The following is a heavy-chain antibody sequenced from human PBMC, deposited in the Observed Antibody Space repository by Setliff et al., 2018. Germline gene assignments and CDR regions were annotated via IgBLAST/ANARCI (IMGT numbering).Heavy chain of an antibody. CDR1: DDSFTSSRYY. CDR2: ISYSGTP. D-gene: IGHD2-15*01. CDR3: VRPGGTTVVARHFDY. J-gene: IGHJ4*01. V-gene: IGHV4-39*01. Sequence: SETLSLTCTVSDDSFTSSRYYWGLIRQAPGSGLEWIGSISYSGTPYYNASVESRVAISIDTSGNQFSLELRSVTVADTATYYCVRPGGTTVVARHFDYWGSGILVTVSS.